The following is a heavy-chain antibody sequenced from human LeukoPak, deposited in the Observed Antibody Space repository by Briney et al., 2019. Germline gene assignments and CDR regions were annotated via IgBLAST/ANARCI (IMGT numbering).Heavy chain of an antibody. Sequence: GESLKISCKGSGYSFTSYWIGWVRQMPGKGLEWMGIIYPGDSDTRYSPSFQGQVTISADKSISTAYLQWSGLKASDTAMYYCARAPGYYDSSGYSIFDYWGQGTLVTVSS. V-gene: IGHV5-51*01. D-gene: IGHD3-22*01. J-gene: IGHJ4*02. CDR1: GYSFTSYW. CDR3: ARAPGYYDSSGYSIFDY. CDR2: IYPGDSDT.